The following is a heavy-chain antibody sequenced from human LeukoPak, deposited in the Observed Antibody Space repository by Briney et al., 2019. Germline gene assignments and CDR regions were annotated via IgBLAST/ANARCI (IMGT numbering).Heavy chain of an antibody. D-gene: IGHD3-10*01. CDR3: AGPRFGELLYDY. Sequence: PGGSLRLSCAASGFTVSRNDMSWARQAPGKGLEWVSLFYNGGSTYYADSVKGRFTISRDNSKNTLYLQMNSLRAEDTAVYYCAGPRFGELLYDYWGQGTLVTVSS. CDR2: FYNGGST. CDR1: GFTVSRND. J-gene: IGHJ4*02. V-gene: IGHV3-53*01.